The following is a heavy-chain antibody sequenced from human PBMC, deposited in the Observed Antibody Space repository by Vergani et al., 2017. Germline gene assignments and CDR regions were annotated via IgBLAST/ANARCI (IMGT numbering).Heavy chain of an antibody. J-gene: IGHJ4*02. Sequence: QVQLQQWGAGLLKPSETLSLTCAVYGGSFSGYYWSWIRQPPGKGLEWIGEINHSGSTNYNPSLKSRVTISVDTSKNQFSLKLSSVTAADTAVYYCARDRGVAGRHDYWGQGTLVTVSS. CDR1: GGSFSGYY. D-gene: IGHD6-19*01. CDR2: INHSGST. V-gene: IGHV4-34*01. CDR3: ARDRGVAGRHDY.